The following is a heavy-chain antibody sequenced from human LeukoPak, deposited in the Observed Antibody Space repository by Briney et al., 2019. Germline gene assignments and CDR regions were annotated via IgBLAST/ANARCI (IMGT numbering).Heavy chain of an antibody. Sequence: PGGSLRLSCAASGFTFSSYSMNWVRQAPGKGLEWVSYISSSSSTIYYADSVKGRFTISRDNAKNSLYLQMNSLRAEDTAVYYCARDGLEYSSSSPWHYYYMDVWGKGTTVTVSS. J-gene: IGHJ6*03. CDR2: ISSSSSTI. CDR1: GFTFSSYS. CDR3: ARDGLEYSSSSPWHYYYMDV. D-gene: IGHD6-6*01. V-gene: IGHV3-48*01.